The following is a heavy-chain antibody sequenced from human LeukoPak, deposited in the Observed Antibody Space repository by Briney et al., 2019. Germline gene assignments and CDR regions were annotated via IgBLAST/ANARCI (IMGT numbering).Heavy chain of an antibody. D-gene: IGHD3-10*01. CDR1: RLSFSNYW. CDR2: VKSDGSNP. CDR3: ARDIVSGSGSLDY. V-gene: IGHV3-74*01. J-gene: IGHJ4*01. Sequence: GGSLGLSCAASRLSFSNYWMHWVRQAPGKGLVWVSRVKSDGSNPSYADSVKGRFTISRDNAENMLYLQMNTLGAEDTAVYYCARDIVSGSGSLDYWGQGTLVTVSS.